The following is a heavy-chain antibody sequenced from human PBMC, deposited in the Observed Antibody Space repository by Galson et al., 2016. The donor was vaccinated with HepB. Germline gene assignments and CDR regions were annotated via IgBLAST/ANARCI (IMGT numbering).Heavy chain of an antibody. V-gene: IGHV3-30*18. CDR2: DSMDGRRK. CDR3: AKRHEFCPPVGCSVDY. J-gene: IGHJ4*02. CDR1: GFLFRGYG. Sequence: SLRLSCAGSGFLFRGYGMHWVRQAPGKGLEWVAADSMDGRRKFYSDSVRGRFTIPRDNSNNMSFLQMDSLRPDDTAVYYCAKRHEFCPPVGCSVDYWGQGTLVTVSS. D-gene: IGHD3-10*02.